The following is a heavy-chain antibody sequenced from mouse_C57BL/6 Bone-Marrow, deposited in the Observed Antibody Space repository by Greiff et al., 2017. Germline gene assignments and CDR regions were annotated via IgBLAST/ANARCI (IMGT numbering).Heavy chain of an antibody. CDR2: IDPEDGET. CDR1: GFNFKDYY. D-gene: IGHD2-4*01. J-gene: IGHJ3*01. V-gene: IGHV14-2*01. CDR3: ARPIYYEYAGWFAY. Sequence: VQLQQSGAELVKPGASVKLSCTASGFNFKDYYMHWVKQRTEQGLEWIGRIDPEDGETKYAPNFQGKATITADTSSNTAYLQLSSLTSEDTAVYYCARPIYYEYAGWFAYWGQGTLLTVSA.